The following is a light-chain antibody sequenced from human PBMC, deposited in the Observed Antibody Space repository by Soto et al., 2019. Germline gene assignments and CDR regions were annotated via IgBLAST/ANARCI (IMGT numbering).Light chain of an antibody. CDR1: QSISHK. V-gene: IGKV3-15*01. Sequence: EIVVTPSPATLSVSPGERATLSCRVSQSISHKLAWYQQKPGQPPRLLIYDTSTRATDIPARFSGSGSGTEFTLTINSLQSEDLAVYYCQQYNNWFLISFGQGTRLEIK. CDR3: QQYNNWFLIS. CDR2: DTS. J-gene: IGKJ5*01.